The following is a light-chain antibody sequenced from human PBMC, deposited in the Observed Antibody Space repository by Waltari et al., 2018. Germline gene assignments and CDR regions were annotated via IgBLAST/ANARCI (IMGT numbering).Light chain of an antibody. CDR1: SSDVGSYNL. J-gene: IGLJ3*02. Sequence: QSALTQPASVSGSPGQSNTLPCTRTSSDVGSYNLVSWYQQHPGKVPKLIIYEDTKRPSGVSDRFSGSKSGNTASLTISGLQAEDEADYHCCAHAGSGIWVFGGGTKLTVL. CDR3: CAHAGSGIWV. V-gene: IGLV2-23*01. CDR2: EDT.